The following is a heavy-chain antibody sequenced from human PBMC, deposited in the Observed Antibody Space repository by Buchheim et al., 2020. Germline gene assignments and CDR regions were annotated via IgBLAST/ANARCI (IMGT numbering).Heavy chain of an antibody. CDR2: ISYDGSNK. J-gene: IGHJ6*02. CDR1: GFTFSSYA. Sequence: QVQLVESGGGVVQPGRSLRLPCAASGFTFSSYAMHWVRQAPGKGLEWVAVISYDGSNKYYADSVKGRFTISRDNSKNTLYLQMNSLRAEDTAVYYCAKEMIVVVPSVHGYYYYGMDVWGQGTT. CDR3: AKEMIVVVPSVHGYYYYGMDV. V-gene: IGHV3-30*04. D-gene: IGHD3-22*01.